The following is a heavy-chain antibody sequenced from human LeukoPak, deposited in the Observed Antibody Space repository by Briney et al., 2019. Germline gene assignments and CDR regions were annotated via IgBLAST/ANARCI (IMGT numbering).Heavy chain of an antibody. V-gene: IGHV5-51*01. Sequence: GESLKISCKGSGYSFTSYWIGWVRQMPGKGLEWMGIIYPGDSDTRYSPSFQGQVTISADKSISTAYLQWSSLKASDTAMYYCARHTYDSSGYSVRFDYWGQGTLVTVSS. D-gene: IGHD3-22*01. CDR1: GYSFTSYW. CDR2: IYPGDSDT. J-gene: IGHJ4*02. CDR3: ARHTYDSSGYSVRFDY.